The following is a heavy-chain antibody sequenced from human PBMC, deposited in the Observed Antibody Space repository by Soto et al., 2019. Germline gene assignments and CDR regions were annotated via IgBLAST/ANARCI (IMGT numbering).Heavy chain of an antibody. CDR2: IYAAGTT. Sequence: SETLSLTCTVSGASISGFYWSWIRKSAGKGLEWIGRIYAAGTTDYNPSLKSRVMMSVDTSKKQFSLKLRSVTAADTAVYYCVRDGTKTLRDWFDPWGQGISVTVSS. J-gene: IGHJ5*02. CDR1: GASISGFY. V-gene: IGHV4-4*07. D-gene: IGHD1-1*01. CDR3: VRDGTKTLRDWFDP.